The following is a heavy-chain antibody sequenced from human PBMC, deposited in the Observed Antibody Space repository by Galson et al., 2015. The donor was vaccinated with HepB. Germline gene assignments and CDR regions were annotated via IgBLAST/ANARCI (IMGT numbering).Heavy chain of an antibody. CDR3: ARGLLAVAGPPDY. CDR1: GSTFTSYD. V-gene: IGHV1-8*01. CDR2: MNPNSGNT. Sequence: SVTVSCKASGSTFTSYDINWVRQATGQGLEWMGWMNPNSGNTGYAQKFQGRVTMTRNTSISTAYMELSSLRSEDTAVYYCARGLLAVAGPPDYWGQGTLVTVSS. D-gene: IGHD6-19*01. J-gene: IGHJ4*02.